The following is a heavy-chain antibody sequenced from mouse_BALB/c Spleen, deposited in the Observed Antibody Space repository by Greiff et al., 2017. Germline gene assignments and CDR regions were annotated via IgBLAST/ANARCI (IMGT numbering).Heavy chain of an antibody. J-gene: IGHJ3*01. CDR2: IWTGGGT. D-gene: IGHD4-1*01. CDR1: GFSLTSYD. CDR3: VRDWDVAY. V-gene: IGHV2-9-2*01. Sequence: VKLVESGPGLVAPSQSLSITCTVSGFSLTSYDISWIRQPPGKGLEWLGVIWTGGGTNYNSAFMSRLSISKDNSKSQVFLKMNSLQTDDTAIYYCVRDWDVAYWGQGTLVTVSA.